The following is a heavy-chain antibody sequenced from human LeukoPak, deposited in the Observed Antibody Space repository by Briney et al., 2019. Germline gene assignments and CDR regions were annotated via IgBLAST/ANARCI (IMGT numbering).Heavy chain of an antibody. V-gene: IGHV4-59*08. CDR3: ARHGYYYGSGTQTSNYYYYYGMDV. J-gene: IGHJ6*02. CDR1: GGSISSYY. D-gene: IGHD3-10*01. Sequence: SETLSLTCTVSGGSISSYYWSWIRQPPGKGLEWIGYIYYSGSTNYNPSFKSRVTISVDTSKNQFSLKLSSVTAADTAVNYCARHGYYYGSGTQTSNYYYYYGMDVWGQGTTVTVSS. CDR2: IYYSGST.